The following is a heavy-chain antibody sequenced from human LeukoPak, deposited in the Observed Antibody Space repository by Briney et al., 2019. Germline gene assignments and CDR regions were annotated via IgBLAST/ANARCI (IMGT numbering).Heavy chain of an antibody. CDR1: GGSISSSSYY. J-gene: IGHJ4*02. Sequence: SETLSLTCTVSGGSISSSSYYWGWIRQPPGKGLEWIGSIYYSGSTYYNPSLKGRVTISVDTSKNQFSLKLSSVTAADTAVYYCARGRPEYSSSSYFDYWGQGTLVTVSS. CDR2: IYYSGST. V-gene: IGHV4-39*07. D-gene: IGHD6-13*01. CDR3: ARGRPEYSSSSYFDY.